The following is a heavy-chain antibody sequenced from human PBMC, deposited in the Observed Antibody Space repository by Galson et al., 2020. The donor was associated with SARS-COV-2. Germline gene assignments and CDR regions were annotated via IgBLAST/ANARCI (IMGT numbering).Heavy chain of an antibody. Sequence: GGSLRLSCAVSGFTVTDNYMNWVRQAPGKGLEWVSIIYTYGSTYYAESVKGRFTISRDKSKNTVYLQMNSLRAEDTAIYYCATGDPAYSKIRGAEYWGQGTLVTVSS. J-gene: IGHJ4*02. CDR3: ATGDPAYSKIRGAEY. CDR1: GFTVTDNY. D-gene: IGHD1-26*01. CDR2: IYTYGST. V-gene: IGHV3-53*01.